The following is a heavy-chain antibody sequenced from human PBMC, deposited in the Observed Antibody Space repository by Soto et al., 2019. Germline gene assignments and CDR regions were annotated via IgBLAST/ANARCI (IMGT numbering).Heavy chain of an antibody. CDR2: IGTAGDT. CDR3: ARSLKYYYYMDV. V-gene: IGHV3-13*01. J-gene: IGHJ6*03. CDR1: GFTFSSYD. Sequence: GGSLRLSCAASGFTFSSYDMHWVRQATGKGLEWVSAIGTAGDTYYPGSVKGRFTISRENAKNSLYLQMNSLRAGDTAVYYCARSLKYYYYMDVWGKGTTVTVSS.